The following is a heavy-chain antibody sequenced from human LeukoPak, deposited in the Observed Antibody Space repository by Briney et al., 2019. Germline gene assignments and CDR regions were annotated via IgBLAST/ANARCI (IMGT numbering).Heavy chain of an antibody. D-gene: IGHD3-10*01. J-gene: IGHJ5*02. Sequence: GGSLRLSCAASGFTFSSYSMNWVRQAPGKGLEWVSFISSSSGYIYYADSVKGRFTISRDNAKNSLYLQMNSLGAEDTAVYYCARVWFGESGWFDPWGQGTLVTVSS. CDR2: ISSSSGYI. CDR1: GFTFSSYS. CDR3: ARVWFGESGWFDP. V-gene: IGHV3-21*01.